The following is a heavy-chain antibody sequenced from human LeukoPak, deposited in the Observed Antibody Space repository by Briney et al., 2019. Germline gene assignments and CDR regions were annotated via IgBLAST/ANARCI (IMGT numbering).Heavy chain of an antibody. CDR3: ARESAFGGSYYFDY. V-gene: IGHV4-59*01. D-gene: IGHD4-23*01. Sequence: KPSETLSLTCTVSGGSISSYYWSWIRQPPGKGLEWIGYIYYSGRTNYNPSLKSRVTISVDTSKNQFSLKLSSVTAADTAVYYCARESAFGGSYYFDYWGRGTLVTVSS. CDR1: GGSISSYY. J-gene: IGHJ4*02. CDR2: IYYSGRT.